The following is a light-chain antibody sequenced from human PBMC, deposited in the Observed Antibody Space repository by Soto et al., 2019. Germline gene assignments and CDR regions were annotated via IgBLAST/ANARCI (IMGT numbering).Light chain of an antibody. CDR1: QNIRSS. Sequence: EVVMTQSPASLSASPGERVTLSCRASQNIRSSLAWYQQRPGQAPRLLIYDASTRATGIPPRFSGGGSGTEFTVTISSLQSEDFAVYYCQQYNNWPPTTFGQGTRLEIK. CDR3: QQYNNWPPTT. CDR2: DAS. V-gene: IGKV3-15*01. J-gene: IGKJ5*01.